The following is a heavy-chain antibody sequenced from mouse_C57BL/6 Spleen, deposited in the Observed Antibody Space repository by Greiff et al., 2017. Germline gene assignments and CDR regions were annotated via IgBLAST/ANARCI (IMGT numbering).Heavy chain of an antibody. CDR3: ARGAMDY. CDR1: GYTFTSYW. J-gene: IGHJ4*01. CDR2: IDPSVSET. Sequence: QVQLQQPGAELVRPGSSVKLSCKASGYTFTSYWMHWVKQRPIQGLEWIGNIDPSVSETHYNQKFKDKATLTVDKSSRTAYMQLSSLTSEDSAVYYCARGAMDYWGQGTSVTVSS. V-gene: IGHV1-52*01.